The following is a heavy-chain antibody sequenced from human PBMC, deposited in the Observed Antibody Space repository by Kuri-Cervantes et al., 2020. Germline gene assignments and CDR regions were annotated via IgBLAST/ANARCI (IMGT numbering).Heavy chain of an antibody. Sequence: ALVKVSCKASGYTFTSYAIHWVRQAPGQRLEWMGWINAGNGNTKYSQKFQDRVTISRDTSTSTAYMELSSLRSEDTAVYYCARLLAAPNSWFDPWGQGTLVTVSS. CDR3: ARLLAAPNSWFDP. J-gene: IGHJ5*02. CDR1: GYTFTSYA. D-gene: IGHD2-15*01. CDR2: INAGNGNT. V-gene: IGHV1-3*01.